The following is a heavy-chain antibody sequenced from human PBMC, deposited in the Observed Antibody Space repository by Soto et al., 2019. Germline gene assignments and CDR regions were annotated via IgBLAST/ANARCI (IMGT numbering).Heavy chain of an antibody. CDR1: GGSISSYY. V-gene: IGHV4-59*01. CDR2: IYYSGST. Sequence: SETLSLTCTVSGGSISSYYWSWIRQPPGKGLEWIGYIYYSGSTNYNPSLKSRVTISVDTSKNQFSLKLSSVTAADTAVYYCARWEWELHQGAFDIWGQGTMVTVSS. CDR3: ARWEWELHQGAFDI. D-gene: IGHD1-26*01. J-gene: IGHJ3*02.